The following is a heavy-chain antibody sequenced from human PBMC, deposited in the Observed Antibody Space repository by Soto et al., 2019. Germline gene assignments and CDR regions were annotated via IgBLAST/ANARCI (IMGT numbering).Heavy chain of an antibody. CDR1: GFTFDDYA. CDR2: ISWNSGSI. J-gene: IGHJ6*03. V-gene: IGHV3-9*01. Sequence: EVQLVESGGGLVQPGRSLRLSCAASGFTFDDYAMHWVRQAPGKGLEWFSGISWNSGSIGYADSVKGRFTISRDNAKNSVYLQMNSLRAEDTALYYCAKDMDYYYYYMDVWVKGTTVTVSS. CDR3: AKDMDYYYYYMDV.